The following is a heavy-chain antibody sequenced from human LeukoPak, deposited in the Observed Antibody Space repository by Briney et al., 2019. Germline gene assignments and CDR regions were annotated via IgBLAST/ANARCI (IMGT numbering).Heavy chain of an antibody. CDR3: ARGSYYDSSGYPYYYYYYMDV. CDR1: GGSISSSSYY. Sequence: PSETLSLTCTVSGGSISSSSYYWGWIRQPPGKGLEWIGSIHYSGSTYYNPSLKSRVTISVDTSKNQFSLKLSSVTAADTAVYYCARGSYYDSSGYPYYYYYYMDVWGKGTTVTVSS. D-gene: IGHD3-22*01. V-gene: IGHV4-39*07. CDR2: IHYSGST. J-gene: IGHJ6*03.